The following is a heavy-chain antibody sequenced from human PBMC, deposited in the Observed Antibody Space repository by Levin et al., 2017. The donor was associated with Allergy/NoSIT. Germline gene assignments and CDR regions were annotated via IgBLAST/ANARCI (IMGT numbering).Heavy chain of an antibody. CDR1: GYSFTSYW. CDR3: AKFAGDVVSATRGGLDY. V-gene: IGHV5-51*01. D-gene: IGHD2-15*01. J-gene: IGHJ4*02. Sequence: GESLKISCKGSGYSFTSYWIAWVRQMPGKGLEWMGIIYPGDSDARYSPSFQGQVTISADKSITTAYLQWSSLKASDTAIYYCAKFAGDVVSATRGGLDYWGQGTLVTVSS. CDR2: IYPGDSDA.